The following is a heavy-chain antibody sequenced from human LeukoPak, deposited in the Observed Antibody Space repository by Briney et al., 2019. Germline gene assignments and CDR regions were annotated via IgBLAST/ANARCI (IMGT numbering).Heavy chain of an antibody. D-gene: IGHD3/OR15-3a*01. CDR1: GYTFTNYD. J-gene: IGHJ4*02. CDR3: ARTVRSSGNDFDI. Sequence: ASVKVSCKASGYTFTNYDVNWVRQATGQGLEWVGWMNPNSGNTDYAQKFQGRVTLTTNTPISTAYMELSSLRSEDTAVYYCARTVRSSGNDFDIWGQGTLVTVSS. V-gene: IGHV1-8*03. CDR2: MNPNSGNT.